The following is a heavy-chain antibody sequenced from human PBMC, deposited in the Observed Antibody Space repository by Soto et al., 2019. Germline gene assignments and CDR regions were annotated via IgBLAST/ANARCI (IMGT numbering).Heavy chain of an antibody. CDR3: ARYIAAGGRNYYGLDV. D-gene: IGHD6-13*01. CDR1: GDSISSANW. Sequence: QLQLQESGPRLVKPSGTLSLTCAVSGDSISSANWWNWVRQPPGKVLEWIGEIYHSGSTNDNPSLKGRVTMSVDQSKNPLSLKLTSVTAADTAVYYCARYIAAGGRNYYGLDVGGQGTTVTVSS. CDR2: IYHSGST. V-gene: IGHV4-4*02. J-gene: IGHJ6*02.